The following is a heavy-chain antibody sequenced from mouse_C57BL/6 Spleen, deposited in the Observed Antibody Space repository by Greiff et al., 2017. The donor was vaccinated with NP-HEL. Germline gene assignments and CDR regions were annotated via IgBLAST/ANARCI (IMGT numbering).Heavy chain of an antibody. CDR2: ILPGSGST. CDR3: ARRYYGSSYLRYFDV. D-gene: IGHD1-1*01. V-gene: IGHV1-9*01. CDR1: GYTFTGYW. Sequence: QVQLQQSGAELMKPGASVKLSCKATGYTFTGYWIAWVKQRPGHGLEWIGAILPGSGSTNYNAKFKGTATFTAATSSNTAYMQLSSLTTEDSSIYYCARRYYGSSYLRYFDVWGTGTTVTVSS. J-gene: IGHJ1*03.